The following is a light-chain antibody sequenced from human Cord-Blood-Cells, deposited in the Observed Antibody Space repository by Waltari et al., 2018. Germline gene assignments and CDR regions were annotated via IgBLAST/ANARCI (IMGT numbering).Light chain of an antibody. CDR1: SSDVGGYNY. CDR2: EVS. V-gene: IGLV2-8*01. J-gene: IGLJ2*01. Sequence: QSALTQPPSASGSPGQSVTISCTGTSSDVGGYNYVSWYQQHPGKAPKLMIYEVSKRPSGVPGRCSGSKSGNTASLTVSGLQAEDEADYYCSSYAGSNSYVVFGGGTKLTVL. CDR3: SSYAGSNSYVV.